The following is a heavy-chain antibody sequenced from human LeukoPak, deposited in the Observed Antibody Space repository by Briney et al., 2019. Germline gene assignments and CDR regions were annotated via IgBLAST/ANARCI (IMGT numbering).Heavy chain of an antibody. CDR1: TGSISSYY. Sequence: PPETLTLTCTVSTGSISSYYCRWIRQPAGKGLEYVGRIYSSGSTNYSPSLKSRVTMPVETSKNQFSLKLTSVTAADTAVYYCARGDISRGDCNWFDPWGQGILVTVPS. D-gene: IGHD3-10*01. V-gene: IGHV4-4*07. J-gene: IGHJ5*02. CDR3: ARGDISRGDCNWFDP. CDR2: IYSSGST.